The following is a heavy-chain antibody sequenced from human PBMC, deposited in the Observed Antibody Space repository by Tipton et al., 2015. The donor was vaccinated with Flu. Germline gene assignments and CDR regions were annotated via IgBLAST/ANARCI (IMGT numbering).Heavy chain of an antibody. V-gene: IGHV3-11*01. D-gene: IGHD3-10*01. CDR1: GFTFSDYY. J-gene: IGHJ6*03. CDR2: ISSSGSTI. CDR3: ATTDGSGSGSYSLAMDV. Sequence: SLRLSCAASGFTFSDYYMSWIRQAPGKGLEWVSYISSSGSTIYYADSVKGRFTISRDNAKNSLYLQMNSLRAEDTAVYYCATTDGSGSGSYSLAMDVWGKGTTVTVSS.